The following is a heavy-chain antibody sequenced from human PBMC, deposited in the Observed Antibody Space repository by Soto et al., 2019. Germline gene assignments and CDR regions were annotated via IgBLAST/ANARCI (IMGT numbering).Heavy chain of an antibody. CDR1: GGSISRGGYY. CDR2: IYYSGST. V-gene: IGHV4-31*03. CDR3: ATYITSVRGVIIPHNWFDP. J-gene: IGHJ5*02. D-gene: IGHD3-10*01. Sequence: SETLSLTCTVSGGSISRGGYYWSWIRQHPGKGLEWIGYIYYSGSTYYNPSLRSRVTISVDTSKNQFSLKLSSVTAADTAVYYCATYITSVRGVIIPHNWFDPWGQGTRVTGAS.